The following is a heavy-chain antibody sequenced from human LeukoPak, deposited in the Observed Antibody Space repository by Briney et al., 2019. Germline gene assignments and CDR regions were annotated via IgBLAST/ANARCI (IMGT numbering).Heavy chain of an antibody. V-gene: IGHV3-21*01. J-gene: IGHJ4*02. CDR2: ISSDSSYI. CDR1: GFNFNTYT. D-gene: IGHD4-17*01. Sequence: PGGSLRLSCAATGFNFNTYTMDWVRQAPGKGLEWVSSISSDSSYIYYADAVHGRFTVSRDNAKYSLYLQMNSLRAEDTAVYYCVRGSYGAYDYWGQGSLVTVSS. CDR3: VRGSYGAYDY.